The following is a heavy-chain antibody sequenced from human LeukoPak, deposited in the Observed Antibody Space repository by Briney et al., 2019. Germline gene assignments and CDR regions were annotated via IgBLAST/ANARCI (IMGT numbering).Heavy chain of an antibody. CDR2: ISSSSSYI. J-gene: IGHJ4*02. CDR1: GFTFSSYS. D-gene: IGHD2-15*01. Sequence: GGSLRLSCAASGFTFSSYSMNWVRQAPGKGLEWVSSISSSSSYIYYADSVKGRLTISRDNAKNSLYLQMNSLRAEDTAVYYCARDGGDCSGGSCYKGDFDYWGQGTLVTVSS. V-gene: IGHV3-21*01. CDR3: ARDGGDCSGGSCYKGDFDY.